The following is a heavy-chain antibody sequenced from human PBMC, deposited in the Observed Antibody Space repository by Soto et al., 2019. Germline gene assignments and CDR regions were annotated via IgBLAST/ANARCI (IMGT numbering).Heavy chain of an antibody. V-gene: IGHV3-33*01. CDR1: GFTFSSYG. D-gene: IGHD1-1*01. J-gene: IGHJ4*02. CDR2: IWYDGSNK. CDR3: ARGTVHFDY. Sequence: QVQLVESGGGVVQPGRSLRLSCAASGFTFSSYGMHWVRQAPGKGLEWVAVIWYDGSNKYYADSVKGRFTISRDNAKNTLYLQMHRLRAEDTAVYYCARGTVHFDYWGQGTLVTVSS.